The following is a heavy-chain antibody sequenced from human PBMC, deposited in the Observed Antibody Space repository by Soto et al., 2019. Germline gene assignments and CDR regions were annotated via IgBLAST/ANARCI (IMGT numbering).Heavy chain of an antibody. CDR2: IYSDGSVA. CDR1: GFTFGSYW. V-gene: IGHV3-74*01. D-gene: IGHD6-19*01. J-gene: IGHJ4*02. CDR3: ARDVYSRGWNNLGTIDY. Sequence: PGGSLRLSCAASGFTFGSYWMHWVRQAPGKGLVWVSRIYSDGSVAAYADSVKGRFTISRDNAKNTLYLQMNSLRAEDTAVYFCARDVYSRGWNNLGTIDYWGRGTLVTVSS.